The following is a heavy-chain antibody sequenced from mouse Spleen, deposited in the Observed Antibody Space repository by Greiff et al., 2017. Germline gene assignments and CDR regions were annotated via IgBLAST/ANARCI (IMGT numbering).Heavy chain of an antibody. J-gene: IGHJ4*01. CDR3: ARLTTGAMDY. CDR2: IDPSDSYT. Sequence: QQSCKASGYTFTSYWMQWVKQRPGQGLEWIGEIDPSDSYTNYNQKFKGKATLTVDTSSSTAYMQLSSLTSEDSAVYYCARLTTGAMDYWGQGTSVTVSS. D-gene: IGHD1-1*01. CDR1: GYTFTSYW. V-gene: IGHV1-50*01.